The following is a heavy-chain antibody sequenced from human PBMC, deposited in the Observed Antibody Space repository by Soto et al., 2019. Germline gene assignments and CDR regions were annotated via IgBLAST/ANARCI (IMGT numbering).Heavy chain of an antibody. D-gene: IGHD3-3*01. J-gene: IGHJ4*02. V-gene: IGHV3-30*03. CDR1: GFTFSNYG. CDR3: ARGRAHDFWSGYYFDY. CDR2: ISHDGNKE. Sequence: PGGSLRLSCAASGFTFSNYGIHWVRQAPGKGLEWVAVISHDGNKEYYADSVKGRFTISRHNSKNTLYLQMNSLRAEDTAVYYCARGRAHDFWSGYYFDYWGQGTLVTVSS.